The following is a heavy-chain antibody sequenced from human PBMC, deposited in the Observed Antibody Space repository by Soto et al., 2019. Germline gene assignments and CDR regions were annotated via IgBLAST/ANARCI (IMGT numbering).Heavy chain of an antibody. Sequence: QVQLQESGPGLVKPSETLSLTCTVPGGSISSYYWSWIRQPPGKGLEWIGYIYYSGSTNYNPSLNSRVTNSVDTPKNQFSLKLSSVTAADTAVYYCARGVYEGADYWGQGTLVTVSS. V-gene: IGHV4-59*01. CDR3: ARGVYEGADY. D-gene: IGHD2-8*01. CDR1: GGSISSYY. CDR2: IYYSGST. J-gene: IGHJ4*02.